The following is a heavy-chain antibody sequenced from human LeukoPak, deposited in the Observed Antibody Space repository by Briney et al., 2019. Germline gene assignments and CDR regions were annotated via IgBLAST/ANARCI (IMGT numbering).Heavy chain of an antibody. CDR2: VNGPGSDT. J-gene: IGHJ4*02. Sequence: PGGSLRLSCAASGFTFSTYWMQWVRQAPGKGLVWVSHVNGPGSDTSYADSVKGRFTISRDNAKNTLYLQMNSLRAEDTAVYYCTTGLGGAVAPTDYWGQGTLVTVSS. V-gene: IGHV3-74*01. D-gene: IGHD6-19*01. CDR1: GFTFSTYW. CDR3: TTGLGGAVAPTDY.